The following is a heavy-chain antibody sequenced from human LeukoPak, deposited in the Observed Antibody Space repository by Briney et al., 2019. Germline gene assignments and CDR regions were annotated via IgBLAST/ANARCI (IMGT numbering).Heavy chain of an antibody. CDR2: IRYDGSNK. V-gene: IGHV3-30*02. J-gene: IGHJ4*02. Sequence: PGGSLRLSCAASGFTFSSYGMHWVRQAPGKGLEWVAFIRYDGSNKYYADSVKGRFPISRDNSKNTLYLQMNSLRAEDTAVYYCAKDSYDVGYYFDYWGQGTLVTVSS. D-gene: IGHD3-16*01. CDR1: GFTFSSYG. CDR3: AKDSYDVGYYFDY.